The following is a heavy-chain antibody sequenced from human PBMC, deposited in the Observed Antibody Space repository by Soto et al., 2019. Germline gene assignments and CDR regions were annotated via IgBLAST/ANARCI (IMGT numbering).Heavy chain of an antibody. V-gene: IGHV1-8*01. CDR2: MNPNSGNT. CDR3: ARGWACSTTSCYLFDY. Sequence: GASVKVSCKASGYTFTSYDINWVRQATGQGLEWMGWMNPNSGNTGYSQKFQGRVTMTRNTSISTAYMELSSLRSEDTAVYYCARGWACSTTSCYLFDYWGQGTLVTVSS. D-gene: IGHD2-2*01. CDR1: GYTFTSYD. J-gene: IGHJ4*02.